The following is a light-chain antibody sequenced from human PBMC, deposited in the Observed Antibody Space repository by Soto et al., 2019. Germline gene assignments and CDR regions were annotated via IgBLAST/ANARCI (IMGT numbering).Light chain of an antibody. CDR3: QQYYSLPLT. J-gene: IGKJ4*01. CDR2: WAS. Sequence: DIVTSQSPDSLAASLGDRATINCNSSQSVVYDSNNKNYLAWYQQKPGQPPKLLIYWASMRESGVPDRFSGSGSGTDFTLTITSLQAEDVAVYYCQQYYSLPLTFGGGTKVDIK. CDR1: QSVVYDSNNKNY. V-gene: IGKV4-1*01.